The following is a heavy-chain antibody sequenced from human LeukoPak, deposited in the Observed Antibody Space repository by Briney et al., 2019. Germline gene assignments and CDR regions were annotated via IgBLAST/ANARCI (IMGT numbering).Heavy chain of an antibody. Sequence: GESLKISCKGSGYSFTSYWINWVRRMPGKGLEWMGIIFPSDSDTRYSPSFQGQVTMSVDKSSNTAYLQWSTVKASDTAMYYCARQTTFDVWGQGTMVTVSS. CDR3: ARQTTFDV. CDR1: GYSFTSYW. CDR2: IFPSDSDT. V-gene: IGHV5-51*01. D-gene: IGHD4-11*01. J-gene: IGHJ3*01.